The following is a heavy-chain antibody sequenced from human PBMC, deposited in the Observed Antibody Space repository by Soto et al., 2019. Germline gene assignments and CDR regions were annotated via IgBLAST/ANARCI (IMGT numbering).Heavy chain of an antibody. Sequence: GESLKISCKGSGYSFAGYWITWVRQKPGKGLEWMGRIDPSDSYTNYSPSFQGHVTISADKSISTAYLQWSSLKASDTAMYYCAKTYYYYGMDVWGQGTTVTVSS. J-gene: IGHJ6*02. CDR2: IDPSDSYT. V-gene: IGHV5-10-1*01. CDR1: GYSFAGYW. CDR3: AKTYYYYGMDV.